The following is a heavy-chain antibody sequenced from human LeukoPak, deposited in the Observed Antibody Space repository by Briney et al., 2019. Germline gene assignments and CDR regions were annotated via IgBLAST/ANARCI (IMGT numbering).Heavy chain of an antibody. Sequence: PSETLSLTCAVYSGSFSDYCWSWIRQPPGRGLEWIGEIYSSGSANYNPSLKSRLAISVDTSKNQFSLKLSSVTAADTAVYYCARPGGRGCMYYFDYWGQGTLVTVSS. CDR1: SGSFSDYC. CDR3: ARPGGRGCMYYFDY. CDR2: IYSSGSA. V-gene: IGHV4-34*01. D-gene: IGHD2-21*01. J-gene: IGHJ4*02.